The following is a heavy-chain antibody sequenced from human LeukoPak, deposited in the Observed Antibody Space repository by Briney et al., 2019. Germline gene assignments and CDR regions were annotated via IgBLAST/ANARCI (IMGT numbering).Heavy chain of an antibody. Sequence: SGPALLKPTQTLTLTCIFSGFSLSTSGMRASWIRQPPGKALEWLALIDWDEDKFYSTSLKTRLTISKDTSKNQVVLTMTNMDPVDTATYYCARMASQGYFDYWGQGTLVTVSS. CDR1: GFSLSTSGMR. J-gene: IGHJ4*02. V-gene: IGHV2-70*04. CDR3: ARMASQGYFDY. CDR2: IDWDEDK.